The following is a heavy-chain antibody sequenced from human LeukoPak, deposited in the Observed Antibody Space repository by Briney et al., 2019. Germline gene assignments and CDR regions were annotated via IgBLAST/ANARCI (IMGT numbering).Heavy chain of an antibody. CDR3: ARDFGRTSDWQPRLYYGMDV. CDR1: GFTFESYT. J-gene: IGHJ6*02. CDR2: ITSSLSYI. D-gene: IGHD2-2*01. V-gene: IGHV3-21*01. Sequence: GGSLRLSCAASGFTFESYTMNWVRQAPGKGLEWVSSITSSLSYISYADSVKGRFTISRDNAKNSLSLQMNSLRAEDTAVYYCARDFGRTSDWQPRLYYGMDVWGQGTTVTVSS.